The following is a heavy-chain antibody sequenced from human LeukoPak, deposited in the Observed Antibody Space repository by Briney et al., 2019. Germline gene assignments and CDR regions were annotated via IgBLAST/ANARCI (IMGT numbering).Heavy chain of an antibody. D-gene: IGHD6-19*01. V-gene: IGHV3-74*01. CDR1: GFTFRSYW. J-gene: IGHJ3*02. CDR3: ARDSSSGWYGDAFDI. Sequence: GGSLRLSCAASGFTFRSYWMHWVRQAPGKGLVWVSRINTDGSGTSYADSVKGRFTISRDNAKNTLYLQMHSLRAEDTAVYYCARDSSSGWYGDAFDIWGQGTMVTVSS. CDR2: INTDGSGT.